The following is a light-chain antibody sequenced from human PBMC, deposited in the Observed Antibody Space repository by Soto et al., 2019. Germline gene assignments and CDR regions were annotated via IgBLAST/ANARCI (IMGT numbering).Light chain of an antibody. Sequence: DIQMTQSPSTLSASVGDRVTITCRASQSVGSWLAWYQQKPGKAPKLLIYGASSLESGVASRFSGSGSGTEFTLTIRSLQPDDFATYYCQHYNSYSEAFGQGNKVDIK. CDR1: QSVGSW. CDR2: GAS. J-gene: IGKJ1*01. V-gene: IGKV1-5*01. CDR3: QHYNSYSEA.